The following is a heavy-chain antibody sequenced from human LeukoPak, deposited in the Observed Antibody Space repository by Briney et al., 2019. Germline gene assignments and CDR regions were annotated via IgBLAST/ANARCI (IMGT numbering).Heavy chain of an antibody. CDR1: GGSISGSSYY. CDR2: IYYSGST. J-gene: IGHJ6*02. CDR3: ARGLYDSSGYYYVRDYYYGMDV. V-gene: IGHV4-39*07. Sequence: SENLSLTCTVSGGSISGSSYYWGWIRQPPGKGLEWIGSIYYSGSTYYNPSLKSRVTISVDTSKNQFSLKLSSVTAADTAVYYCARGLYDSSGYYYVRDYYYGMDVWGQGTTVTVSS. D-gene: IGHD3-22*01.